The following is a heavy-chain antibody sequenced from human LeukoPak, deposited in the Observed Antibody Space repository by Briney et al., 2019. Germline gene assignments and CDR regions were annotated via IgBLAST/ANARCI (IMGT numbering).Heavy chain of an antibody. J-gene: IGHJ6*03. CDR2: INPNSGGT. CDR1: GYTFTGYY. V-gene: IGHV1-2*02. Sequence: ASVKVSCKASGYTFTGYYMHWVRQAPGQGLEWMGWINPNSGGTNYAQKFQGRVTMTRDTSISTAYMELSRLRSDDTAVYYCARGYIGYYYYYMDVWGKGTTVTVSS. CDR3: ARGYIGYYYYYMDV. D-gene: IGHD1-14*01.